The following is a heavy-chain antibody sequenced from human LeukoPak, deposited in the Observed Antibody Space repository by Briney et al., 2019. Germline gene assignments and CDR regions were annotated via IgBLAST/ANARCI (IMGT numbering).Heavy chain of an antibody. Sequence: PSETLSLTCAVSGYSISSGYYWGWIRQPPGKGLEWIGRIYHSGSTYYNPSLERRVTISVATSKNQFSLKLSSVTAADTAVYYCARGPYSYGYWDYWGQGTLVTVSS. J-gene: IGHJ4*02. CDR3: ARGPYSYGYWDY. CDR2: IYHSGST. V-gene: IGHV4-38-2*01. CDR1: GYSISSGYY. D-gene: IGHD5-18*01.